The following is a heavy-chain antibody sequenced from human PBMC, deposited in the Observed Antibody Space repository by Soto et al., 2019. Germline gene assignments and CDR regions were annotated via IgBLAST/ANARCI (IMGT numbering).Heavy chain of an antibody. Sequence: QVQLQQWGAGLLKPSETLSLTCAVYGGSFSGYYWSWIRKPPGKGLEWIGEINHSGSTNYNPSLRSRITISVDPSKNQFSRKLSSVTAADTAVYYCARGIAARCWGQTHFDYWCQGTLVTVST. D-gene: IGHD6-6*01. J-gene: IGHJ4*02. CDR2: INHSGST. CDR1: GGSFSGYY. CDR3: ARGIAARCWGQTHFDY. V-gene: IGHV4-34*01.